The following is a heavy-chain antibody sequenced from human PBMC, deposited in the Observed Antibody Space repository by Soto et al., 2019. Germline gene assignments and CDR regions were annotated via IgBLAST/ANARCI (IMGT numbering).Heavy chain of an antibody. CDR3: ARGGGSDDAFDI. CDR2: IYSGGST. V-gene: IGHV3-53*04. J-gene: IGHJ3*02. D-gene: IGHD1-26*01. Sequence: EVQLVESGGGLVQPGGSLRLSCAASGFTVSSHYMSWVRQAPGKGLEWVSVIYSGGSTYYADSVKGRFTIPRHNSKNTLYLQMNSLRGEDTAVYYCARGGGSDDAFDIWGQGTMVTVSS. CDR1: GFTVSSHY.